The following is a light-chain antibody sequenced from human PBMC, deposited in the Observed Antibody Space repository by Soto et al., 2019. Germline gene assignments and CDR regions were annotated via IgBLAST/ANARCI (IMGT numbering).Light chain of an antibody. CDR2: GAS. CDR1: QSVSSSY. CDR3: QQYGSSPT. V-gene: IGKV3-20*01. Sequence: EIVLTQSPGTLSLSPGERATLSCRASQSVSSSYLAWYQQKPGPAPRLLIYGASSSATGIPDRVSGSGSGTDFTLTISRLEPEDFEVYYCQQYGSSPTFGQGTKVEIK. J-gene: IGKJ1*01.